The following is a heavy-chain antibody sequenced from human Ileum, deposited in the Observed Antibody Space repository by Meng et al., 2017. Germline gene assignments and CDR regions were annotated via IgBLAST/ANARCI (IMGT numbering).Heavy chain of an antibody. V-gene: IGHV3-30*04. CDR2: ISYDGLNK. Sequence: GESLKISCAASGFTFSTYAIHWVRQAPGKGLEWVTVISYDGLNKYYADSVRGRFTISRDNSKSTLYLEMNSLRPEDTAVYYCARGYNGRDGYTVSYGMDVWGQGTTVTVSS. D-gene: IGHD5-24*01. CDR1: GFTFSTYA. J-gene: IGHJ6*02. CDR3: ARGYNGRDGYTVSYGMDV.